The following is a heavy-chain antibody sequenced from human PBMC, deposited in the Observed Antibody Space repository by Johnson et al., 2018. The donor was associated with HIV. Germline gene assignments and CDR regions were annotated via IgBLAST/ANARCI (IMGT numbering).Heavy chain of an antibody. V-gene: IGHV3-30*03. J-gene: IGHJ3*02. CDR1: GFTFFSYG. Sequence: QVQLVESGGGVVQPGRSLRLSCVASGFTFFSYGMHWVRQAPGKGLEWVAVISYDGSNKYYADSVKGRFTISRDNSKNTLYLPMNSLRAEDTAVYYCASDRSGYDERGGKDAVDIWGQGTMVTVSS. CDR2: ISYDGSNK. CDR3: ASDRSGYDERGGKDAVDI. D-gene: IGHD3-3*01.